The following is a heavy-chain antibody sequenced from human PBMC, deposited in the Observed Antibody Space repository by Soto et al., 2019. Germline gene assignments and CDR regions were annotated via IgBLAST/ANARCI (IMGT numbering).Heavy chain of an antibody. J-gene: IGHJ4*02. CDR1: GFRFSGYG. D-gene: IGHD2-2*01. CDR3: AKDYRLVIPTGHEGVFDY. Sequence: QVQLVESGGGVVHPGKSLRLSCAASGFRFSGYGMYWVRQAPGKGLEWIAVISYDGSSKSYADSVKGRFAISRDNSKKTLSLKMNSLRDEDTAVYYCAKDYRLVIPTGHEGVFDYWGQGTRVTVSS. V-gene: IGHV3-30*18. CDR2: ISYDGSSK.